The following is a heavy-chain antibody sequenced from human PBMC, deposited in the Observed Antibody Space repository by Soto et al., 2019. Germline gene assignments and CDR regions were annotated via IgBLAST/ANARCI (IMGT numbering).Heavy chain of an antibody. CDR1: GYIFTNYA. V-gene: IGHV1-3*01. J-gene: IGHJ4*02. CDR2: IDAGNGNT. D-gene: IGHD1-1*01. CDR3: ARDRTVQLERRGAPDY. Sequence: QVQLVQSGAEVKKPGASVKVSCKASGYIFTNYALHWVRQAPGQSLEWMGWIDAGNGNTEYSQKFQGRVTISRDTSASTAYMELSSLRSEDTAVFYCARDRTVQLERRGAPDYWGQGTPVTVSS.